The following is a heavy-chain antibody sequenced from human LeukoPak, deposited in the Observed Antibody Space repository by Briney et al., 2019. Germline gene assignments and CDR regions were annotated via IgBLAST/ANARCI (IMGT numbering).Heavy chain of an antibody. V-gene: IGHV3-30*02. CDR3: AKGDSTGWSYFDY. Sequence: GGSLRLSCAASGFTFSSYGMHWVRQAPGKGLEWVAFIWYDGSNIYYADSVKGRFTISRDNSKNTLYLQMNSLRAEDTAVYYCAKGDSTGWSYFDYWGQGTLVTVSS. D-gene: IGHD6-19*01. J-gene: IGHJ4*02. CDR1: GFTFSSYG. CDR2: IWYDGSNI.